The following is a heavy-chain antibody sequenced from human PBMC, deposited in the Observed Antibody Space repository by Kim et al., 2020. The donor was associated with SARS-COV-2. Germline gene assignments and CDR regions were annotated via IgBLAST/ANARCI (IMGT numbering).Heavy chain of an antibody. Sequence: AQKFQGRVTMTRNTSISTAYMELSSLRSEDTAVYYCAREGAVAGHDAFDIWGQGTMVTVSS. J-gene: IGHJ3*02. D-gene: IGHD6-19*01. V-gene: IGHV1-8*01. CDR3: AREGAVAGHDAFDI.